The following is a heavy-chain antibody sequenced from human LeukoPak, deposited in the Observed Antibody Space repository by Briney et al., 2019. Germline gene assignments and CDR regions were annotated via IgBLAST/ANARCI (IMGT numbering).Heavy chain of an antibody. Sequence: ASVKVSCKASGYTFTGCYMHWVRQAPGQGLEWMGWINPNSGGTNYAQKFRGRVTMTRDTSVSTVYMEVSRLRSDDTAVYYCARAEPYSTGRFDYFFDYWGQGTLVTVSS. CDR1: GYTFTGCY. D-gene: IGHD2-8*02. V-gene: IGHV1-2*02. CDR2: INPNSGGT. J-gene: IGHJ4*02. CDR3: ARAEPYSTGRFDYFFDY.